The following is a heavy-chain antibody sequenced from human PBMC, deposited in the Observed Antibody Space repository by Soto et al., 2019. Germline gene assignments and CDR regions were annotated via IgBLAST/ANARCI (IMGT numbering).Heavy chain of an antibody. CDR3: ASSRADIVATKVIRRAGGFDY. Sequence: QVQLVQSGAEVKKPGSSVKVSCKASGGTFSSSAISWVRQAPGQGLEWMGGIIPIFGTANYAQKFQGRVTLTADESTSTAYMELSSLRSEETAVYYCASSRADIVATKVIRRAGGFDYWGQGTLVTVSS. CDR2: IIPIFGTA. CDR1: GGTFSSSA. D-gene: IGHD5-12*01. J-gene: IGHJ4*02. V-gene: IGHV1-69*01.